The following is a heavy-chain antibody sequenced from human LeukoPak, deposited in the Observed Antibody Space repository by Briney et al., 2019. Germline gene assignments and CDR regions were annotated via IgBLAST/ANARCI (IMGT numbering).Heavy chain of an antibody. CDR3: ATWGIAVAGTFDY. J-gene: IGHJ4*02. V-gene: IGHV4-59*08. D-gene: IGHD6-19*01. CDR1: GGSISSSY. Sequence: PSETLSLTCTVSGGSISSSYWSWIRQPPGKGLEWMGYIYYSGSTNYNPSFKSRVAISVDTSKNQFSLKLSSVTAADTAVYYCATWGIAVAGTFDYWGQGTLVTVST. CDR2: IYYSGST.